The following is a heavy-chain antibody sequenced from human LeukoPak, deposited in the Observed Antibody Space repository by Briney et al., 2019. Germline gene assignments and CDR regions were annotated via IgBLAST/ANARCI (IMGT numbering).Heavy chain of an antibody. D-gene: IGHD3-16*01. Sequence: SETLSLTCTVSGGSISSYYWNWIRQPPGKGLEWIGFIYYSGNTNYNPSLTSRVTISVDTSKNQFSLNLTSVTAADTAVYYCARFTPQGYGWGGYNRFDPWGQGTLVTVSS. CDR1: GGSISSYY. V-gene: IGHV4-59*01. CDR3: ARFTPQGYGWGGYNRFDP. CDR2: IYYSGNT. J-gene: IGHJ5*02.